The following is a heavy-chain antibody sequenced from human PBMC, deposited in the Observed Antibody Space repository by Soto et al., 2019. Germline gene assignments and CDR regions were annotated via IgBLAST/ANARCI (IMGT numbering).Heavy chain of an antibody. J-gene: IGHJ5*01. Sequence: QVQLVQSGAEVRKPGASVKVSCKASGHTLASYDINRGRQATGQGLEWMGWMTPDSGDTGYAQKFQGRVTMTWDTSITTAYMELSSLRSDDTAVYYCARDPFYGWFDSWGQGTLVTVSS. D-gene: IGHD3-16*01. CDR3: ARDPFYGWFDS. V-gene: IGHV1-8*01. CDR2: MTPDSGDT. CDR1: GHTLASYD.